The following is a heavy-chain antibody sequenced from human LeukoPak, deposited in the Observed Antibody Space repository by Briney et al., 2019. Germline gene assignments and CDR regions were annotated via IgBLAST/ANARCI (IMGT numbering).Heavy chain of an antibody. CDR3: VRTVTTSLGAFDI. J-gene: IGHJ3*02. CDR2: IYYSGST. D-gene: IGHD4-17*01. CDR1: GGSISSGGYY. Sequence: SETLSLTCTVSGGSISSGGYYWNWIRQPPGKGLEWIGYIYYSGSTYYNPSLKSRVTISVDTSKNQFSLKLSSVTAADTAVYYCVRTVTTSLGAFDIWGQGTMVTVSS. V-gene: IGHV4-30-4*01.